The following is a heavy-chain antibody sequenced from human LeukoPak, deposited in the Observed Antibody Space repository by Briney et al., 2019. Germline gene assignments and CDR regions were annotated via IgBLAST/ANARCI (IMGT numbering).Heavy chain of an antibody. J-gene: IGHJ3*02. CDR3: ARVLRYFDWPLWRAFDI. D-gene: IGHD3-9*01. CDR2: IYYSGST. V-gene: IGHV4-59*01. Sequence: SETLSLTCAVSGGSISSYYWSWIRQPPGKGLEWIGYIYYSGSTNYNPSLKSRVTISVDTSKNQFSLKLSSVTAADTAVYYCARVLRYFDWPLWRAFDIWGQGTMVTVSS. CDR1: GGSISSYY.